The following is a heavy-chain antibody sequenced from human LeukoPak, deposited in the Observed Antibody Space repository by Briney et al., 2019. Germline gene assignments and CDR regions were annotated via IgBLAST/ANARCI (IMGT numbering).Heavy chain of an antibody. CDR1: GGSISSYY. D-gene: IGHD6-19*01. Sequence: SQTLSLTCTVSGGSISSYYWSWIRQPPGQGLEWIGYIYYSGSTNYNPSLKSRVTISVDTSKNQFSLKLSSVTAADTAVYYCARDRGSSGWYRDFDYWGQGTLVTVSP. V-gene: IGHV4-59*01. J-gene: IGHJ4*02. CDR3: ARDRGSSGWYRDFDY. CDR2: IYYSGST.